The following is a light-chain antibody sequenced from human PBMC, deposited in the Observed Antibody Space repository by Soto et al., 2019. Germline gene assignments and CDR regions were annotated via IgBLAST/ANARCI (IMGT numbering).Light chain of an antibody. CDR1: QSVSSSS. V-gene: IGKV3-20*01. CDR2: GAS. CDR3: QQYGSSTTWT. J-gene: IGKJ1*01. Sequence: EIVLTQSPGTLSLSPGERATLSCRASQSVSSSSLAWYQQITGQAPRLLIYGASSRATGIPDRFSGGGSGTDFTLTISRLEPDDFAVYYCQQYGSSTTWTFGQGTKVEIK.